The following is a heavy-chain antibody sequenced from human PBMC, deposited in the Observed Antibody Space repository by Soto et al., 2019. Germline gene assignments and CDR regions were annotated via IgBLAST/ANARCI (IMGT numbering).Heavy chain of an antibody. J-gene: IGHJ4*02. CDR3: ARDRALRGFDY. V-gene: IGHV1-69*18. CDR1: GDDFRNNA. Sequence: QVQLVQSGAEVKKPGSSVKVSRKASGDDFRNNAISWVRQAPGQGLEWMGTILPVLGTTNYAQNFKGRVTFTTDDSAGTAYMELRGLRSDDTAVYYCARDRALRGFDYWGQGTLITVSS. CDR2: ILPVLGTT.